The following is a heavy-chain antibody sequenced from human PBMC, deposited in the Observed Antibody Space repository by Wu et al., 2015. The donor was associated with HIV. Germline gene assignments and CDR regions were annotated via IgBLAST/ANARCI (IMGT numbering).Heavy chain of an antibody. CDR2: INPRSGAT. CDR3: ARPGRKSCKLKDHVXPPVGTDAFDV. D-gene: IGHD2/OR15-2a*01. Sequence: QVQLVQSGAEVKKPGASVKVSCKASGYTFTDYFLHWVRQAPGQGPEWLGWINPRSGATKYAQRFQGRVIKLTRDHARQRSLHGEXNRLKDLKRHGRLYFCARPGRKSCKLKDHVXPPVGTDAFDVWGQGTMVTV. V-gene: IGHV1-2*02. J-gene: IGHJ3*01. CDR1: GYTFTDYF.